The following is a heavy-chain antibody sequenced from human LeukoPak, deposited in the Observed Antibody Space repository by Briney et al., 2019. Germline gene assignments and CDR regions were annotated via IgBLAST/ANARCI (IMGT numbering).Heavy chain of an antibody. D-gene: IGHD3-22*01. V-gene: IGHV3-11*04. CDR2: ISSSGSTI. CDR1: GFTFSDYY. Sequence: GGSLRLSCAASGFTFSDYYMSWIRQAPGKGLEWVSYISSSGSTIYYADSVKGRFTISRDNAKNSLYLQMNSLRAEDTAVYYCARVRASITMLVVPRAFDIWGQGTMVTVSS. J-gene: IGHJ3*02. CDR3: ARVRASITMLVVPRAFDI.